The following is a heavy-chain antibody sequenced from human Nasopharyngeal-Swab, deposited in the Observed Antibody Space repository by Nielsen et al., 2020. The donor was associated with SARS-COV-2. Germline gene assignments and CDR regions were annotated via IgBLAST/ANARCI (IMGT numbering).Heavy chain of an antibody. Sequence: SETLSLTCAISGDSVSSNSVAWNWIRQSPSRGLEWLGRTYYRSKWYNDYAVSVKSRITINPDTSKNQFSLQLNSVTPEDTAVYYCAREWDTLTFDIWGQGTMVTVSS. J-gene: IGHJ3*02. V-gene: IGHV6-1*01. CDR1: GDSVSSNSVA. CDR2: TYYRSKWYN. D-gene: IGHD1-26*01. CDR3: AREWDTLTFDI.